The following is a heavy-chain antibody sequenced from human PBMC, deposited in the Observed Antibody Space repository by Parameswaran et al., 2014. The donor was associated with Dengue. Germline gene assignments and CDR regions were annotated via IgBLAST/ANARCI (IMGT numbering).Heavy chain of an antibody. V-gene: IGHV3-30*18. CDR3: AKEHAVVVILSHGLDY. CDR1: GFTFSSYG. D-gene: IGHD3-22*01. J-gene: IGHJ4*02. Sequence: QAGGSLRLSCAASGFTFSSYGMHWVRQAPGKGLEWVAVISYDGSNKYYADSVKGRFTISRDNSKNTLYLQMNSLRAEDTAVYYCAKEHAVVVILSHGLDYWGQGTLVTVSS. CDR2: ISYDGSNK.